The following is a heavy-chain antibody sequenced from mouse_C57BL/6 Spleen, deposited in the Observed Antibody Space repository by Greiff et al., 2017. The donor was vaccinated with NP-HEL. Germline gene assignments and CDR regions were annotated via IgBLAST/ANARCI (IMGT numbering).Heavy chain of an antibody. J-gene: IGHJ4*01. CDR1: GYTFTDYY. CDR2: IYPGSGNT. Sequence: QVQLQQSGAELVRPGASVKLSCKASGYTFTDYYINWVKQRPGQGLEWIARIYPGSGNTYYNEKFKGKATLTAEKSSSTAYMQLSSLTSEDSAVYFCARSARDAMDYWGQGTSVTVSS. CDR3: ARSARDAMDY. V-gene: IGHV1-76*01.